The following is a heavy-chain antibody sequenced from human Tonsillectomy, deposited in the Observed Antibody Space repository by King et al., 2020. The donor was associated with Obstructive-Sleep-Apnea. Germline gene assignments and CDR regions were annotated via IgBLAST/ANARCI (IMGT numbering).Heavy chain of an antibody. D-gene: IGHD2-2*01. CDR3: ARDNGANCSSTSCYSAPYYYFGMDV. J-gene: IGHJ6*02. Sequence: VQLQESGPGLVKPSQTLSLTCTVSGGSISSGGYYWSWIRQHPGRGLEWIGYIYYNGTTYNNPSLKCRVTMSVDTSKNQFSLKVRSVTAADTAVYYCARDNGANCSSTSCYSAPYYYFGMDVWGQGTTVTVSS. V-gene: IGHV4-31*03. CDR1: GGSISSGGYY. CDR2: IYYNGTT.